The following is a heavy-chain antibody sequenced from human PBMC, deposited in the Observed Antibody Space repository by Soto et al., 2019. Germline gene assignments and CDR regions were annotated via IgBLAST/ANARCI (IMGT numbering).Heavy chain of an antibody. Sequence: QVQLVESGGGVVQPGRSLGLSCAASGFTFSSYGMQWVRQAPGKGLEWVAIIWYDGTNEDYADYVKGRFTISRDNAKNTLYLQMNSLRTEDVAVYYCVRDLGNGSEYWGQGPLVTVSS. D-gene: IGHD1-1*01. CDR3: VRDLGNGSEY. CDR1: GFTFSSYG. J-gene: IGHJ4*02. V-gene: IGHV3-33*01. CDR2: IWYDGTNE.